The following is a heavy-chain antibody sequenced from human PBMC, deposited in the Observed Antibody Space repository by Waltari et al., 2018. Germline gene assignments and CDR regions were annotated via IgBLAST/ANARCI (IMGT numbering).Heavy chain of an antibody. J-gene: IGHJ6*02. Sequence: QVQLAESGGGVVQPGRSLRLSCAASDFTFSSSAMHWVRQAPGKGLEGVAVISYNARNIYYVDSVKGRFTISRDNSKKTLYLQMNSLRAEDTAVYYCARDYCDRTNCHGMDVWGQGTTVTVSS. CDR1: DFTFSSSA. CDR2: ISYNARNI. V-gene: IGHV3-30*04. CDR3: ARDYCDRTNCHGMDV. D-gene: IGHD3-22*01.